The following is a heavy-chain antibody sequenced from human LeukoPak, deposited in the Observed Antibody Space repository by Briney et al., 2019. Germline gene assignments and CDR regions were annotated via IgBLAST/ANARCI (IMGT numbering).Heavy chain of an antibody. V-gene: IGHV4-38-2*01. CDR3: ARGKRWLLPGDAFDI. CDR1: GYSISSGYY. D-gene: IGHD5-24*01. CDR2: IYHSGST. J-gene: IGHJ3*02. Sequence: SETLSLTCAVSGYSISSGYYWGWIRQPPGKGLEWIGSIYHSGSTYYNPSLKSRVTISVDTSKNQFSLKLSSVTAADTAVYYCARGKRWLLPGDAFDIWGQGTMVTVSS.